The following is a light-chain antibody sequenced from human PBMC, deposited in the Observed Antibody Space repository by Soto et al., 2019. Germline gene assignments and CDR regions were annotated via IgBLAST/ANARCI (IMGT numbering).Light chain of an antibody. J-gene: IGKJ4*01. CDR1: QGISSY. V-gene: IGKV1-8*01. Sequence: AIRMTQSPSSLSASTGDRVTITCRASQGISSYLAWYQQKPGKAPKLLIYAASTLQSGVPSRFSGSGSGTDFTLTISCLQSEDFATYYCLQDYNYPLTFGGGTKVDI. CDR3: LQDYNYPLT. CDR2: AAS.